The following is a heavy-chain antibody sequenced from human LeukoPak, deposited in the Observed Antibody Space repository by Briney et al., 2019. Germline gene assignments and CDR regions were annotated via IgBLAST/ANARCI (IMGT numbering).Heavy chain of an antibody. D-gene: IGHD6-19*01. V-gene: IGHV3-23*01. Sequence: GGSLRLSCAASGFTFSTYAMSWVRLAPGKGLEWVSSISGDGGSTFYPDSAKGRFTISRDNSKSTLFLQMNSLTAEDTAIYYCAKGGWAGRSIDSWVQGTLVTVCS. CDR3: AKGGWAGRSIDS. CDR1: GFTFSTYA. J-gene: IGHJ4*02. CDR2: ISGDGGST.